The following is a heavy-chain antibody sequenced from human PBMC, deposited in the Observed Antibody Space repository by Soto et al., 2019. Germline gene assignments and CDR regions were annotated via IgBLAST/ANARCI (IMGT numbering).Heavy chain of an antibody. V-gene: IGHV4-30-4*01. J-gene: IGHJ5*02. Sequence: QVQLQESGPGLVKPSQTLSLTCTVSGGSISSGDYYWSWIRQPSGKGLEWIGYIYYSGSTYYNPSLKSRVTISVDTSKKQFSLKLSSVTAADTAVYYCARGGREYGSSWYLARFDPWGQGTLVTVSS. CDR1: GGSISSGDYY. D-gene: IGHD6-13*01. CDR2: IYYSGST. CDR3: ARGGREYGSSWYLARFDP.